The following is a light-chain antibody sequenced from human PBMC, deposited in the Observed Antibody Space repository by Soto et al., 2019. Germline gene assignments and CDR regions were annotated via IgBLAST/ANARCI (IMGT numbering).Light chain of an antibody. V-gene: IGLV2-23*02. CDR2: AVN. Sequence: QSVLTQPASVSGSPGQSITISCTGTSSNVGSYKLVSWYQQHPGKGPKLVIFAVNKRRSGVSNRFSXSKSGXTASLTISGLKVEDQADYYCCSSGGSPTYVFGTGTKVTV. CDR3: CSSGGSPTYV. J-gene: IGLJ1*01. CDR1: SSNVGSYKL.